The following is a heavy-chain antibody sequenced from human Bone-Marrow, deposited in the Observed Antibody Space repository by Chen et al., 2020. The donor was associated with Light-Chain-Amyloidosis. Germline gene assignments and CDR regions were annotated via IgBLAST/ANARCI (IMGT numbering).Heavy chain of an antibody. V-gene: IGHV4-34*01. CDR1: GGSFRGYY. D-gene: IGHD5-18*01. CDR2: IDHSGST. Sequence: QVQLQQWGAGLLKPSETLSLTCAVYGGSFRGYYWSWIRQPPGKGLEWIGEIDHSGSTNYNPSLKSRVTISVDTSKNQFSLKLSSVTAADTAVYYCARGRGYSYGFYYYYYGMDVWGQGTTVTVSS. CDR3: ARGRGYSYGFYYYYYGMDV. J-gene: IGHJ6*02.